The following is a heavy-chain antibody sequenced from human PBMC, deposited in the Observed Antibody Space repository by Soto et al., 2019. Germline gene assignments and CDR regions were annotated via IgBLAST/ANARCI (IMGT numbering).Heavy chain of an antibody. V-gene: IGHV3-23*01. D-gene: IGHD6-13*01. Sequence: GGSLRLSCAASGFTFSTYGMAWVRQAPGKGLEWVSGISYNGDTIYNADSVKGRFTITRDNPKNTLYLQMNSLRADDAALYYCVKGVSAGTSGGLDVWGLGSTVTVSS. CDR1: GFTFSTYG. CDR3: VKGVSAGTSGGLDV. CDR2: ISYNGDTI. J-gene: IGHJ6*02.